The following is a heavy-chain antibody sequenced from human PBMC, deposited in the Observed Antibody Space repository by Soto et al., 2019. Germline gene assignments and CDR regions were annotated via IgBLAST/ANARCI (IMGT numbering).Heavy chain of an antibody. D-gene: IGHD2-15*01. CDR2: IYYSGST. Sequence: SETLSLTCTVSGGSISSSSYYWGWIRQPPGKGLEWIGSIYYSGSTYYNPSLKSRVTISVDTSKNQFPLKLSSVTAADTAVYYCARTIVVVVAATQTLGFDPWGQGTLVTV. V-gene: IGHV4-39*01. CDR3: ARTIVVVVAATQTLGFDP. J-gene: IGHJ5*02. CDR1: GGSISSSSYY.